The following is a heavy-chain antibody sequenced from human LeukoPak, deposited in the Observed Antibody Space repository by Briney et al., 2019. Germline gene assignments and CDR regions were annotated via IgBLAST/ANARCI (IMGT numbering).Heavy chain of an antibody. D-gene: IGHD3-16*02. CDR2: INSDESST. Sequence: GGSLRLSCAASGFTFSSNWMHWVRQAAGKGLVWVSSINSDESSTTYADSVKGRFTISRDNAKNTLYLQMNSLRAEDTAVYYCAGSDTIGYTPREWDYWYFDLWGRGTLVTVSS. V-gene: IGHV3-74*03. CDR3: AGSDTIGYTPREWDYWYFDL. CDR1: GFTFSSNW. J-gene: IGHJ2*01.